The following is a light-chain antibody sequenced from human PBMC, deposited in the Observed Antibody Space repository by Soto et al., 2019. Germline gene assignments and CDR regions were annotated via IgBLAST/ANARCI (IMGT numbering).Light chain of an antibody. CDR3: LFSNGGPWV. V-gene: IGLV7-46*01. CDR2: DTS. Sequence: QAVVTQEPSLTVSPGGTVTLTCGSSTGSVTSGHYPHWFQQKPGQAPRPLIYDTSIKHSWTPVRFSGSLLGGKGALTLSGAQAEDEAEYYCLFSNGGPWVFGGGPRVTVL. J-gene: IGLJ3*02. CDR1: TGSVTSGHY.